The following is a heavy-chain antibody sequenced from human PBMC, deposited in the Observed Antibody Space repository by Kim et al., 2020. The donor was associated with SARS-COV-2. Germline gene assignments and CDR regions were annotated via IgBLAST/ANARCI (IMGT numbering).Heavy chain of an antibody. CDR3: ARDTYHFGELPQFDY. CDR2: IWYDGSNK. D-gene: IGHD3-10*01. Sequence: GGSLRLSCAASGFTFSSYGMHWVRQAPGKRLEWVAVIWYDGSNKYYADSVKGRFTISRDNSKNTLYLQMNSLRAEDTAVYYCARDTYHFGELPQFDYWGQGTLVTVSS. CDR1: GFTFSSYG. J-gene: IGHJ4*02. V-gene: IGHV3-33*01.